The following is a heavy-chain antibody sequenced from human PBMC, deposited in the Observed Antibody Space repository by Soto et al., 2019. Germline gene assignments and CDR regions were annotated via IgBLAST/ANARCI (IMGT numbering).Heavy chain of an antibody. V-gene: IGHV3-23*01. CDR3: VKAISVRRYTRVVCDLFYI. J-gene: IGHJ3*02. CDR2: IGESSGST. CDR1: EFTFRSNA. Sequence: LRLTCTDSEFTFRSNAIRWLRQAPGTVLELYSAIGESSGSTSYADSVKGRFTISRDNARCTLYLQVNSRRAEDTAVYYCVKAISVRRYTRVVCDLFYICGQG. D-gene: IGHD2-8*02.